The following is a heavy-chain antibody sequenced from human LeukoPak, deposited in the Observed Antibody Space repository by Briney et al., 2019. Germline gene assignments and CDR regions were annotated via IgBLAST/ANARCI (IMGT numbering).Heavy chain of an antibody. CDR1: GFSFSTYT. V-gene: IGHV3-21*01. CDR3: VRFAKGPGSRMGFDP. J-gene: IGHJ5*02. Sequence: GGSVRLSCAACGFSFSTYTMNWPRQSRGEGGEGFSSITPSNTDINYADSVKGRFTISRDNAKNTLYLQMNSLRDEATAIYYCVRFAKGPGSRMGFDPWGQGNLVTVSS. CDR2: ITPSNTDI. D-gene: IGHD2-8*01.